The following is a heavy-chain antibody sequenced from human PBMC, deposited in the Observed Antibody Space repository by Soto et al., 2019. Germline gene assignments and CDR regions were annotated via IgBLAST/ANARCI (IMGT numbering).Heavy chain of an antibody. J-gene: IGHJ6*02. V-gene: IGHV3-73*01. CDR1: GFTFSGSA. CDR3: TRRAAAAAVVPYGMDV. D-gene: IGHD6-13*01. CDR2: IRSKANSYAT. Sequence: GGSLRLSCAASGFTFSGSAMHWVRQASGKGLEWVGRIRSKANSYATAYAASVKGRFTISRDDSKNTAYLQMNSLKTEDTAVYYCTRRAAAAAVVPYGMDVWGQGTTVTVLL.